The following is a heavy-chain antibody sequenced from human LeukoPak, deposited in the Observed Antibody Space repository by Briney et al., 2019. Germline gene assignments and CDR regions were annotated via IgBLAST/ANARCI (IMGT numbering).Heavy chain of an antibody. CDR3: ARENGYRQWLVQENWFDP. V-gene: IGHV1-18*01. Sequence: GASVKVSCKASGYTFTSYGISWVRQAPGQGLEWMGWISAYNGNTNYAQKLQGRVTMTTDTSTGTAYMELRSLRSDDTAVYYCARENGYRQWLVQENWFDPWGQGTLVTVSS. J-gene: IGHJ5*02. D-gene: IGHD6-19*01. CDR1: GYTFTSYG. CDR2: ISAYNGNT.